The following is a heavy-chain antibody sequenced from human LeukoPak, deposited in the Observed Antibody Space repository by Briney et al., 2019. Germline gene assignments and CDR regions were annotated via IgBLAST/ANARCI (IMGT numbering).Heavy chain of an antibody. D-gene: IGHD3-10*01. CDR3: ARAGSGSYLELDY. V-gene: IGHV1-2*02. Sequence: ASVKVSCKASGYTFTAYSMHWVRQAPGQGLEWMGWINPNSGGTNYAQKFQGRVTMTRDTSISTAYMELNRLRSDDTAVYYCARAGSGSYLELDYWGQGTLVTVSS. CDR2: INPNSGGT. CDR1: GYTFTAYS. J-gene: IGHJ4*02.